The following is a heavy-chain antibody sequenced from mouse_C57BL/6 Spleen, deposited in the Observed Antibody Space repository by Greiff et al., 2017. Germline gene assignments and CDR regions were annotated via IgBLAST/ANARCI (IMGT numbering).Heavy chain of an antibody. J-gene: IGHJ2*01. Sequence: QVQLKESGPGLVQPSQSLSITCTVSGFSLTSYGVHWVRQPPGKGLEWLGVIWSGGSTDYNAAFISRLSISKDNSKSQVFFKMNSLQADDTAIYYCAKGDRGTTVVSPFDYWGQGTTLTVSS. CDR3: AKGDRGTTVVSPFDY. D-gene: IGHD1-1*01. CDR2: IWSGGST. CDR1: GFSLTSYG. V-gene: IGHV2-4*01.